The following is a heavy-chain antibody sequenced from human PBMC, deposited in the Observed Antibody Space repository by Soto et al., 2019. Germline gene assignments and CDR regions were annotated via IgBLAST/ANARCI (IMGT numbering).Heavy chain of an antibody. J-gene: IGHJ6*02. Sequence: EVQLVESGGGLVKPGGSLRLSCAASGFTFSSYSMNWVRQAPGKGLEWVSSISSSSSYIYYADSVKGRFTISRDNAKNSLYLQMTSLRAEDTAVYYCARDTRPSYYDFWSGYYYYGMDVWGQGTTVTVSS. CDR1: GFTFSSYS. CDR2: ISSSSSYI. V-gene: IGHV3-21*01. CDR3: ARDTRPSYYDFWSGYYYYGMDV. D-gene: IGHD3-3*01.